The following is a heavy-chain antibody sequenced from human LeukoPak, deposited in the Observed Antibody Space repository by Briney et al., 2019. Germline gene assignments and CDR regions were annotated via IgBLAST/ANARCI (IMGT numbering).Heavy chain of an antibody. CDR3: ARGGSGGQYFDP. CDR1: GGLLSHDGLY. D-gene: IGHD3-10*01. J-gene: IGHJ5*02. CDR2: IYYSGST. Sequence: SQRLSLTCHLSGGLLSHDGLYWGLIPAPPGKGLEWVGYIYYSGSTYYNPSLKSRVTLSVDTSKSQFSLRLSSVTAADTAVYYCARGGSGGQYFDPWGQGTLVTVSS. V-gene: IGHV4-31*03.